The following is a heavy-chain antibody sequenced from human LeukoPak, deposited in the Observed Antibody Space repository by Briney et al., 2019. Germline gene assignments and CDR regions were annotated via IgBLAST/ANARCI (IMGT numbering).Heavy chain of an antibody. CDR3: ARSLRVRGVPDYMDV. V-gene: IGHV3-23*01. CDR1: GFTFSSYG. Sequence: HPGGSLRLSCAASGFTFSSYGMSWVRQAPGKGLEWVSAISGSGGSTYYADTVKGRFTISRDNSKNTLYLQMNSLRADDTAVYYCARSLRVRGVPDYMDVWGKGTTVTISS. J-gene: IGHJ6*03. D-gene: IGHD3-10*01. CDR2: ISGSGGST.